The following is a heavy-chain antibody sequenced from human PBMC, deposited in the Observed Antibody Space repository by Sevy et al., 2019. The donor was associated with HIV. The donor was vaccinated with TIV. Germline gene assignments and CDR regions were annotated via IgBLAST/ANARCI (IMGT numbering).Heavy chain of an antibody. J-gene: IGHJ5*02. CDR2: IYYSGLS. CDR3: TRRLSGSSSGRWFDP. V-gene: IGHV4-39*01. CDR1: GASFSSSSYY. D-gene: IGHD6-6*01. Sequence: SETLSLTCTVSGASFSSSSYYWGWIRQPPGKGLEWIGSIYYSGLSFYTPSLKSRVTISVDTSKNQFSLKLSSVTAADTAVYYCTRRLSGSSSGRWFDPWGQGTLVTVSS.